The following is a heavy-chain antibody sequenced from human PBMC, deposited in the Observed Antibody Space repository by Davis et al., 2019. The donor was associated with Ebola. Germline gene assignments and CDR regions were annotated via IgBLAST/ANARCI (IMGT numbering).Heavy chain of an antibody. Sequence: AASVKVSCKASGYTFTSYGISWVRQALGQGLEWMGWISAYNGNTNYAQKLQGRVTMTTDTSTSTAYMELRSLRSDDTAVYYCARARDMATIGDYAMDVWGQGTTVTVSS. V-gene: IGHV1-18*01. CDR2: ISAYNGNT. J-gene: IGHJ6*02. CDR3: ARARDMATIGDYAMDV. D-gene: IGHD5-24*01. CDR1: GYTFTSYG.